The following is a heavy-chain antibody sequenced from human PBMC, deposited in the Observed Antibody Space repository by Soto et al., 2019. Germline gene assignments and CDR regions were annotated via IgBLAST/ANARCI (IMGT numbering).Heavy chain of an antibody. CDR3: VKDRYVDY. Sequence: GGSLRLSCSVSGFTFSSYAMHWVRQAPGKGLEYIASISSEGVTTYYADSVKGRFIISRDNSKNTLYLQMSSLRAEDTAVYYCVKDRYVDYWGQGILVTVSS. J-gene: IGHJ4*02. V-gene: IGHV3-64D*06. CDR2: ISSEGVTT. CDR1: GFTFSSYA.